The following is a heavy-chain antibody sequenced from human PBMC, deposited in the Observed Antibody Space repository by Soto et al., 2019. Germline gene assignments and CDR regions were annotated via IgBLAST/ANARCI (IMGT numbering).Heavy chain of an antibody. Sequence: PGESLKISCKCSGYSFTSYWINLVRQMPGKGLEWMGRIDPSDSYTNYSPSFQGLVTISADKSISTAYLQWSSLKASDTAIYYCARTSMQSRGYTYGHGGMDVWGQGTTVTVSS. CDR2: IDPSDSYT. CDR1: GYSFTSYW. V-gene: IGHV5-10-1*01. CDR3: ARTSMQSRGYTYGHGGMDV. D-gene: IGHD5-18*01. J-gene: IGHJ6*02.